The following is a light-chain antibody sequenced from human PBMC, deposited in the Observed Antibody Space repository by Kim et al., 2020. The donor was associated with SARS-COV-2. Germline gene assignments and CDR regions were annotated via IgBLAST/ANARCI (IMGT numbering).Light chain of an antibody. CDR1: KLKQKF. V-gene: IGLV3-1*01. J-gene: IGLJ7*01. Sequence: VTPRKKARITCSGGKLKQKFACWYQQKPGRYPVAVIYRDHNRPSGVPERFSGSKSGNTATLTISETQPMDEADYYCQAWDNSAGLFGGGTQLTVL. CDR3: QAWDNSAGL. CDR2: RDH.